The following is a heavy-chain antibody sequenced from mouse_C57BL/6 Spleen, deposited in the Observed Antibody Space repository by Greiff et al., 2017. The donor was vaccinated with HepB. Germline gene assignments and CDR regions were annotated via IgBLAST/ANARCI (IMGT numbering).Heavy chain of an antibody. D-gene: IGHD1-1*01. CDR1: GYTFTDYY. V-gene: IGHV1-76*01. CDR2: IYPGSGNT. J-gene: IGHJ4*01. CDR3: ASGITTVVAMDY. Sequence: QVHVKQSGAELVRPGASVKLSCKASGYTFTDYYINWVKQRPGQGLEWIARIYPGSGNTYYNEKFKGKATLTAEKSSSTAYMQLSSLTSEDSAVYFCASGITTVVAMDYWGQGTSVTVSS.